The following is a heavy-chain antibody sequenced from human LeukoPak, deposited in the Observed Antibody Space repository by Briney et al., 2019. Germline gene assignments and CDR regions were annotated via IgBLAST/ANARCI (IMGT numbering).Heavy chain of an antibody. V-gene: IGHV1-46*01. CDR3: ARDQSGEWELLSGWWFDP. CDR1: GYSFSTHW. D-gene: IGHD1-26*01. Sequence: PPASVKVSCTASGYSFSTHWMHWVRQAPGQGLEWMGIINPSGGFTSYAQKLQGRVTVTRDMSTSTVYMELSNLRSEDTAVYYCARDQSGEWELLSGWWFDPWGQGTLVTVSS. J-gene: IGHJ5*02. CDR2: INPSGGFT.